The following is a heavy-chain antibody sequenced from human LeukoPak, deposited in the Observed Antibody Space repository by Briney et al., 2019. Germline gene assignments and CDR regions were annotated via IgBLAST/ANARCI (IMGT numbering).Heavy chain of an antibody. Sequence: GESLRISCKGSGYSFTNYGISWVRQMPGKGLEWMGRIDPSDSYRNYGPSFQGHVTISADRSISTAYLQWRSLKASDTAMYYCARQLDYYDKRDYWGQGTLVTVAS. V-gene: IGHV5-10-1*01. CDR1: GYSFTNYG. CDR3: ARQLDYYDKRDY. CDR2: IDPSDSYR. J-gene: IGHJ4*02. D-gene: IGHD3-22*01.